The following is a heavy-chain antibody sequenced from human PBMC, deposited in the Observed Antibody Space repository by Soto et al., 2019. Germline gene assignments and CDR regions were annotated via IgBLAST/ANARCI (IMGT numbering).Heavy chain of an antibody. CDR3: VREASATFMKWCFDV. V-gene: IGHV1-46*01. CDR1: GYTFTNHH. J-gene: IGHJ4*02. D-gene: IGHD2-15*01. CDR2: VTPINGAT. Sequence: QVQLVQSGAEVKMPGASVKVSCKAYGYTFTNHHVHWVRLAPGQGLEWMGIVTPINGATHYAARFQARVALTRDTSTNTVYLELSSLRSEDTGVYYCVREASATFMKWCFDVWGQGSLVAVSS.